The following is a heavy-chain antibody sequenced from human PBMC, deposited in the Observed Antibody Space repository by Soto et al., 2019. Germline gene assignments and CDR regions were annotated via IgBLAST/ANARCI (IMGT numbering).Heavy chain of an antibody. CDR3: ASHYDMWSGYLSPVDY. CDR1: GYNFRDYY. V-gene: IGHV3-11*01. J-gene: IGHJ4*02. D-gene: IGHD3-3*01. Sequence: GGSQRLSCTASGYNFRDYYMSWIRQAPGKGLEWISYIDTSSTKIYYADSVKGRFTITRDNAKNSLYLEMNSLRDEDTAVYYCASHYDMWSGYLSPVDYWGQGTLVTVSS. CDR2: IDTSSTKI.